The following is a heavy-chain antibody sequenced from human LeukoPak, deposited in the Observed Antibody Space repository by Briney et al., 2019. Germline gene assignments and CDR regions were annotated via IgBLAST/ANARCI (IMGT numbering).Heavy chain of an antibody. CDR2: IYTTGST. CDR3: ARGAYFYGSGINWFDP. V-gene: IGHV4-61*09. J-gene: IGHJ5*02. Sequence: PSETLSLTCTVSGDSISSSSSYWSWIRQPAGKGLEWIGHIYTTGSTNYNPSLKSRVTISLDTSKNPFSLKLSSVTAADTAVYYCARGAYFYGSGINWFDPWGQGTLITVSS. D-gene: IGHD3-10*01. CDR1: GDSISSSSSY.